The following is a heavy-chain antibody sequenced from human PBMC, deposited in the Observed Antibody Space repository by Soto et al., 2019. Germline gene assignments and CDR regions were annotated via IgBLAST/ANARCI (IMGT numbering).Heavy chain of an antibody. Sequence: SVKVSCKASGGTFSSYAISWVRQAPGQGLEWMGGIIPIFGTANYAQKFQGRVTITADESTSTAYMELSSLRSEDTAVYYCAKGRSYYYYYGVDVWGQGTTVTVSS. CDR3: AKGRSYYYYYGVDV. J-gene: IGHJ6*02. V-gene: IGHV1-69*13. CDR1: GGTFSSYA. CDR2: IIPIFGTA.